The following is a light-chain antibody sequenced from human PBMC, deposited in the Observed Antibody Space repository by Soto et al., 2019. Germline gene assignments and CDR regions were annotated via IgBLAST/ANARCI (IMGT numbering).Light chain of an antibody. V-gene: IGKV1D-13*01. Sequence: AIQLTQSPSSLSASVGDRVTITCRASQGISSALAWYQQKPGKAPKLLIYDASSLESGVPSRFSGSGSGTDFTLTISSLQPEDFATYYCQQYKNWPPLTFGGGTTVEIK. CDR1: QGISSA. CDR3: QQYKNWPPLT. CDR2: DAS. J-gene: IGKJ4*01.